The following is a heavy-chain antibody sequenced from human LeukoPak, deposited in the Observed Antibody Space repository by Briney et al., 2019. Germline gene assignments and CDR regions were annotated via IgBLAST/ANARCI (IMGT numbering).Heavy chain of an antibody. CDR3: ISPRTSSY. V-gene: IGHV3-15*07. CDR2: IKSKIDGGIT. J-gene: IGHJ4*02. CDR1: GFTFNTAW. D-gene: IGHD2-2*01. Sequence: GGSLRLSCAASGFTFNTAWMNWVRQAPGKGLEWVGRIKSKIDGGITDYAAPVKGRFIISRDDSKNTLYLQMNSLETEDTALYYCISPRTSSYWGQGTLVTVSS.